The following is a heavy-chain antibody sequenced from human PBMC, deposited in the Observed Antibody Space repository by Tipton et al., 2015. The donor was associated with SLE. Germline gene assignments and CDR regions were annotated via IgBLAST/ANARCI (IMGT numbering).Heavy chain of an antibody. CDR3: ARDPGERTFDM. V-gene: IGHV4-31*03. D-gene: IGHD3-16*01. Sequence: TLSLTCTVSGGSLNRAGYFWNWIRQSPGTGLEWIGSISYNGDANHNPSLRRRLTLSIDISENHFSLSLTSLTAADSALYFCARDPGERTFDMWGQGTMVTVSP. J-gene: IGHJ3*02. CDR1: GGSLNRAGYF. CDR2: ISYNGDA.